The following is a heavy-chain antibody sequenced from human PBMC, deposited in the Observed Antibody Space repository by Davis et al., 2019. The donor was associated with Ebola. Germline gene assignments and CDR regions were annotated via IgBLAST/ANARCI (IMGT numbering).Heavy chain of an antibody. CDR1: GGSFSGYY. V-gene: IGHV4-34*01. Sequence: SETLSLTCAVYGGSFSGYYWSWIRQPPGKGLEWIGEINHSGSTNYNPSLKSRVTISVDTSKNQFSLKLSSVTAADTAVYYCARGRVMITFGGVRFDYWGQGTLVTVSS. CDR2: INHSGST. J-gene: IGHJ4*02. CDR3: ARGRVMITFGGVRFDY. D-gene: IGHD3-16*01.